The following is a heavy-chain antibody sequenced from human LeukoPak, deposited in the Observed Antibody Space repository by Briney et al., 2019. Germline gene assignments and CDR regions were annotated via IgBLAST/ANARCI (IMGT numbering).Heavy chain of an antibody. CDR2: IYYSGST. CDR3: ARDASSWWGD. V-gene: IGHV4-59*01. J-gene: IGHJ4*02. Sequence: PSETLSLTCTVSGGSISSFSWSWIRQPPGKGLEWIGYIYYSGSTKYNPSLKSRVTISVDTSKNQVSLKLSSVTAADTAVYYCARDASSWWGDWGQGTLVTVSS. D-gene: IGHD6-13*01. CDR1: GGSISSFS.